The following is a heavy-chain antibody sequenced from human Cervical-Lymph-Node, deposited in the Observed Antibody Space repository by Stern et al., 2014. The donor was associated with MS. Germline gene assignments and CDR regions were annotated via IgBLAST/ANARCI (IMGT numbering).Heavy chain of an antibody. J-gene: IGHJ6*02. D-gene: IGHD4-17*01. V-gene: IGHV3-43*01. CDR3: AKGRSQYGFMDA. CDR2: ISGDAYDE. CDR1: GFNFDDYV. Sequence: EVQLVESGGLAVQPGGSLRLSCAATGFNFDDYVMHWVRQAPGKGLEWVSLISGDAYDEYYEDSVKGRFTISRDSRPDFLYLEMTSLRPEDTGLYYCAKGRSQYGFMDAWGQGTTVIVSS.